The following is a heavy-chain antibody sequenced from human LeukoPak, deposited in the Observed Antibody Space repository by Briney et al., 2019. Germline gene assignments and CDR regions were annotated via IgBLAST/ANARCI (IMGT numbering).Heavy chain of an antibody. CDR2: INAGNGNT. CDR3: ARDLAVAGTNVDWFDP. D-gene: IGHD6-19*01. J-gene: IGHJ5*02. V-gene: IGHV1-3*01. Sequence: ASVKVSCKASGYTFTSYATHWVRQAPGQRLEWMGWINAGNGNTKYPQKFQGRVTITRDTSASTAYMELSSLRSEDTAVYYCARDLAVAGTNVDWFDPWGQGTLVTVSS. CDR1: GYTFTSYA.